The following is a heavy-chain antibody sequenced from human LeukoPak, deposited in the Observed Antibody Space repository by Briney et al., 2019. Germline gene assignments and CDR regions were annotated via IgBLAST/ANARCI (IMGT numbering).Heavy chain of an antibody. Sequence: GGSLRLSCAASGFSFSTYGLHWVRQAPGKGLEWVALIWNAGTNTYYADSVKGRFTISRDNSKNTLYLQMNSLRAEDTAVYYCVGDTPPGGDYYLDYWGQGTLVIVSS. J-gene: IGHJ4*02. CDR1: GFSFSTYG. D-gene: IGHD3-16*01. CDR2: IWNAGTNT. CDR3: VGDTPPGGDYYLDY. V-gene: IGHV3-33*01.